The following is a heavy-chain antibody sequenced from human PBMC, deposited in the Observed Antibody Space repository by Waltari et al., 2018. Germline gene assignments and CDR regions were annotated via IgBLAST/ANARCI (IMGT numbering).Heavy chain of an antibody. CDR2: ISGSGGST. D-gene: IGHD2-15*01. J-gene: IGHJ4*02. CDR3: AFRLLEAFDY. Sequence: EVQLLESGGGLVQPGGSLRLSCAASGFTFSRYAMSWVRQAPGKGLEWFSAISGSGGSTYYADSVKGRFTISRDNSKNTLYLQMNSLRAEDTAVYYCAFRLLEAFDYWGQGTLVTVSS. CDR1: GFTFSRYA. V-gene: IGHV3-23*01.